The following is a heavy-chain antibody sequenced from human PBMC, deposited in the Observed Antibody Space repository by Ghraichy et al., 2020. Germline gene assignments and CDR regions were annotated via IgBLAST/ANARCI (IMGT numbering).Heavy chain of an antibody. J-gene: IGHJ2*01. CDR2: ISGSGGST. CDR1: GFTFSSYA. Sequence: GGSLRLSCAASGFTFSSYAMSWVRQAPGKGLEWVSAISGSGGSTYYADSVKGRFTISRDNSKNTLYLQMNSLRAEDTAVYYCAKGPKPIAAAGPWRYFDLWGRGTLVTVSS. D-gene: IGHD6-13*01. CDR3: AKGPKPIAAAGPWRYFDL. V-gene: IGHV3-23*01.